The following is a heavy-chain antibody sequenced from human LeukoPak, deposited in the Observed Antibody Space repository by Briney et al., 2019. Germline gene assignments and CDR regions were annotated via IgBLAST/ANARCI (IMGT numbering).Heavy chain of an antibody. J-gene: IGHJ4*02. CDR2: ISGSGGST. V-gene: IGHV3-23*01. D-gene: IGHD4-17*01. Sequence: GGSLRLSCAASGFTFSSYAMSWVRQAPGKGLEWVSAISGSGGSTYYADSVKGRFTISRDNSKNTLYLQMNSLRAEGTAVYYCAKKVDNGDYEDYWGQGTLVTVSS. CDR1: GFTFSSYA. CDR3: AKKVDNGDYEDY.